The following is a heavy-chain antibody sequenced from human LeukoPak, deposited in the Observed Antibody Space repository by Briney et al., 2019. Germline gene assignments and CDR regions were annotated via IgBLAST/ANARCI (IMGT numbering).Heavy chain of an antibody. J-gene: IGHJ6*04. CDR2: INSVGSST. D-gene: IGHD6-13*01. CDR1: GFTFSSYW. Sequence: GGSLRLSCAASGFTFSSYWMDWVRHAPGKGRVWVSCINSVGSSTMYADSVTGRFSTSTDNAKNTLYQQMNSLRAEDTAVYYCARDRGSSCLDVWGKGTTVTVSS. CDR3: ARDRGSSCLDV. V-gene: IGHV3-74*03.